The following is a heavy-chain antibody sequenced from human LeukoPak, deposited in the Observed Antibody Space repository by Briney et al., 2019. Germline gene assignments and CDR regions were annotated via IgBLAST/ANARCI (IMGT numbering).Heavy chain of an antibody. CDR2: ISSSSSTI. V-gene: IGHV3-48*04. CDR3: ARRTYYYDSSGYQY. CDR1: GFTFSSYS. D-gene: IGHD3-22*01. Sequence: PGGSLRLSCAASGFTFSSYSMNWVRQAPGKGLEWVSYISSSSSTIYYADSVKGRFTISRDNAKNSLYLQMNSLRAEDTAVYYCARRTYYYDSSGYQYWGQGALVTVSS. J-gene: IGHJ4*02.